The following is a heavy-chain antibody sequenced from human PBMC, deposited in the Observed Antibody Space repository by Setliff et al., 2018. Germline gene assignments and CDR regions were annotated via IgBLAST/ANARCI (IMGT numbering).Heavy chain of an antibody. D-gene: IGHD3-3*01. CDR1: GFTLSTFS. J-gene: IGHJ4*02. CDR2: ISRDSRTT. CDR3: TRGSFYDFWSGDHYDY. Sequence: GGSLRLSCVASGFTLSTFSLNWVRQAPGRGLEWISFISRDSRTTYYADSVKGRFTISRDNAKNTLDLQMNSLRAEDSAMYYCTRGSFYDFWSGDHYDYWGQGTLVTVSS. V-gene: IGHV3-48*01.